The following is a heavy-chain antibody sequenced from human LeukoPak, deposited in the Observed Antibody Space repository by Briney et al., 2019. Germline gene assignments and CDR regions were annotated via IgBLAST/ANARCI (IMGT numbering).Heavy chain of an antibody. CDR2: IYPGDSDT. Sequence: GESLKISCKGSGYSFTNYWIGWGRQMPGKGLEWMGIIYPGDSDTRYSPSFQGQVTISADKSISTAYLQWSSLKASDTAIYYCARRTDRSFWYLDYWGQGTLVTVSS. V-gene: IGHV5-51*01. CDR3: ARRTDRSFWYLDY. CDR1: GYSFTNYW. J-gene: IGHJ4*02.